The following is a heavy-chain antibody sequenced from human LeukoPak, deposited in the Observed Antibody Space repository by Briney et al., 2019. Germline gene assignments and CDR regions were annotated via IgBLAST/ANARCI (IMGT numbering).Heavy chain of an antibody. CDR3: AGGGGYSCDY. CDR2: IIPIFGTA. CDR1: GGTFSSYA. Sequence: SVKVSCKASGGTFSSYAISWVRQAPGQGLEWMGGIIPIFGTASYAQKFQGRVTMTRDTSTSTVYMELSSLRSEDTAVYYCAGGGGYSCDYWGQGTLVTVSS. J-gene: IGHJ4*02. D-gene: IGHD2-2*03. V-gene: IGHV1-69*05.